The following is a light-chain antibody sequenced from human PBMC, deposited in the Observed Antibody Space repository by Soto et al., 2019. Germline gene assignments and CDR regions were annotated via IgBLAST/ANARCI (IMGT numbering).Light chain of an antibody. CDR3: QQCATYQFT. Sequence: DIQMTQSPSSLSASVGDRVTITCRASQYISNSLAWFQQKPGKVPKSLIFATSNLQSGVPSRFSGSRSGPDFTLTISSLQPEDFATYYCQQCATYQFTFGPGTPVDIK. J-gene: IGKJ3*01. CDR1: QYISNS. CDR2: ATS. V-gene: IGKV1-16*01.